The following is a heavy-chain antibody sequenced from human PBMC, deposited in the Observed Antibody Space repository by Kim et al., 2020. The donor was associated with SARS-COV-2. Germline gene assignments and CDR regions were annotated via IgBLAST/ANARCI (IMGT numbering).Heavy chain of an antibody. D-gene: IGHD3-16*02. V-gene: IGHV4-31*03. CDR3: PRHPIVINNWFDP. Sequence: SETLSLTCTVSGGSISSGGYYWIWIRQHPGKGLEWIGYIYYSGSTYYNPSLKSRVTISVDTSKNQFSLKLSSVTAADTAVYYCPRHPIVINNWFDPWGQGTLVTVSS. J-gene: IGHJ5*02. CDR1: GGSISSGGYY. CDR2: IYYSGST.